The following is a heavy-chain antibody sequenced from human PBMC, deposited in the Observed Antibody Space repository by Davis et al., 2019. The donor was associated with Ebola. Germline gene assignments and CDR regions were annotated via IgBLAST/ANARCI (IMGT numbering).Heavy chain of an antibody. J-gene: IGHJ2*01. CDR1: GGSISSYY. CDR3: ARDRSSGWYWYFDL. V-gene: IGHV4-59*01. Sequence: PSETLSLTCTVSGGSISSYYWSWIRQPPGKGLEWIGYIYYSGSTNYNPSLKSRVTISVDTSKNQFSLKLSSVTAADTAVYYCARDRSSGWYWYFDLWGRGTLVTVSS. CDR2: IYYSGST. D-gene: IGHD6-19*01.